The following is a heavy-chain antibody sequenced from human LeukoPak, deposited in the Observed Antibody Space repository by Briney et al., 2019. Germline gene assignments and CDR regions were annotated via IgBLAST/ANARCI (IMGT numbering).Heavy chain of an antibody. J-gene: IGHJ5*02. D-gene: IGHD3-22*01. CDR1: GGSLSNYY. Sequence: SETLSLTCTVSGGSLSNYYWSWIRQPPGKGLEWIGYIYYSGSTTYNPSLKSRATISVDTSKNQFSLGLSSVTAADTAVYYCTRGTMMVGPWGQGTLVTVSS. CDR3: TRGTMMVGP. CDR2: IYYSGST. V-gene: IGHV4-59*01.